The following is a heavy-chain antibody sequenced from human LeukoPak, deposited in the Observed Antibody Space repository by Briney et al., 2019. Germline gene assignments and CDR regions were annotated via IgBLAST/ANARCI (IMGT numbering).Heavy chain of an antibody. CDR2: ISSSSYI. Sequence: GGSLRLSCAASGFTFSSYSMNWVRQAPGKGLEWVSSISSSSYIYYADSVKGRFTISRDNAKNTLYLQMNSLRAEDTAVYYCAKVPVDFWSGKQGYWGQGTLVTVSS. CDR3: AKVPVDFWSGKQGY. J-gene: IGHJ4*02. CDR1: GFTFSSYS. D-gene: IGHD3-3*01. V-gene: IGHV3-21*04.